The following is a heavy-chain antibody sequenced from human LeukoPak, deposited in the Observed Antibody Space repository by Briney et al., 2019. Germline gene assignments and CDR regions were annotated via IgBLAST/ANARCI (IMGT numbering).Heavy chain of an antibody. V-gene: IGHV4-59*01. CDR3: ARGTPYYYDSSGYYSY. Sequence: SETLSLTCTVSGGSISSYYWSWIRQPPGKGLEWIGYIYYSGSTNYNPSLKSRVTISVDTSKNQFSLTLSSVTAADTAVYYCARGTPYYYDSSGYYSYWGQGTLVTVSS. CDR1: GGSISSYY. CDR2: IYYSGST. J-gene: IGHJ4*02. D-gene: IGHD3-22*01.